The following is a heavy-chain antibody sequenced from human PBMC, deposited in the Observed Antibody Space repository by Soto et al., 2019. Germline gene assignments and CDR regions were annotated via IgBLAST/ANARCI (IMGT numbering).Heavy chain of an antibody. CDR3: ARHKSGSDWLDP. CDR2: MFYSGAT. V-gene: IGHV4-39*01. Sequence: PSETLSLTCTVSGGSISDISYCWGWIRQPPGKGLQWIGCMFYSGATYYNPSLKNRVTLSVDTSNNEFSLKLLSVTAPDTAVYYCARHKSGSDWLDPWGQGTLVTVSS. D-gene: IGHD2-15*01. J-gene: IGHJ5*02. CDR1: GGSISDISYC.